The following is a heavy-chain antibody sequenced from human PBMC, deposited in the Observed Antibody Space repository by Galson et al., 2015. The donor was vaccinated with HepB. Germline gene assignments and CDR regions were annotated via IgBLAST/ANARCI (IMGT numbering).Heavy chain of an antibody. Sequence: SLRLSCAASGFTFSSYSMNWVRQAPGKGLEWVSYISSSSSTIYYADSVKGRFTISRDNAKNSLYLQMNSMRDEDTAVYYCARLSPDIVVVPADYYYYMDVWGKGTTVTVSS. CDR1: GFTFSSYS. CDR2: ISSSSSTI. CDR3: ARLSPDIVVVPADYYYYMDV. V-gene: IGHV3-48*02. J-gene: IGHJ6*03. D-gene: IGHD2-2*01.